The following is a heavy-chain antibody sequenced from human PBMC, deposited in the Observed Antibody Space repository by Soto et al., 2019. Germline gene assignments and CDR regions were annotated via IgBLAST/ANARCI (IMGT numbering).Heavy chain of an antibody. Sequence: GGSLRLSCPASGFTFSSYAMHWVRQAPGKGLEWVAVISYDGSNKYYADSVKGRFTISRDNSKNTLYLQMNSLRAEDTAVYYYARTGSGLDAFDIWGQGTMVTVSS. V-gene: IGHV3-30-3*01. J-gene: IGHJ3*02. CDR2: ISYDGSNK. D-gene: IGHD3-3*01. CDR3: ARTGSGLDAFDI. CDR1: GFTFSSYA.